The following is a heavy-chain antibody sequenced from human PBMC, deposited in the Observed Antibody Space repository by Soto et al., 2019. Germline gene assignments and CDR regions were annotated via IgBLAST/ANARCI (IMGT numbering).Heavy chain of an antibody. Sequence: ASVKVSCKASGYSFTSYGISWVRQAPGQGLEWMGWISAYNGNKKYAQKLQGRVTMTTDTSTSTAYMELRSLRSDDTAVYYCATNPTLYGDSNWGQGTLVTVSS. D-gene: IGHD4-17*01. CDR1: GYSFTSYG. J-gene: IGHJ4*02. CDR3: ATNPTLYGDSN. CDR2: ISAYNGNK. V-gene: IGHV1-18*01.